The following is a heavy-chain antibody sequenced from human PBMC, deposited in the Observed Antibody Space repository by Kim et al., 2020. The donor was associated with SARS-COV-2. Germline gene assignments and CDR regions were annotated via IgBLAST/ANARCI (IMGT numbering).Heavy chain of an antibody. Sequence: ASVKVSCKPSGYSFTNYFIHWVRQAPGQGLEWIGIFNPRDVSTNYAQKSQCIVTMSRDTSMTTAYMELTSLRSEDTAVYYCARDPHYVTTVTTSGYYFDY. CDR1: GYSFTNYF. CDR2: FNPRDVST. V-gene: IGHV1-46*01. J-gene: IGHJ4*01. D-gene: IGHD4-17*01. CDR3: ARDPHYVTTVTTSGYYFDY.